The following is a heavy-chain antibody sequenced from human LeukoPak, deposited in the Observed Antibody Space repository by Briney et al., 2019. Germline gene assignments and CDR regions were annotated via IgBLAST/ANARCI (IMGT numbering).Heavy chain of an antibody. V-gene: IGHV3-23*01. CDR3: AKDQGSGYEVGAFDI. Sequence: AGGSLRLSCAVSGFTLSNYAMSWVRQAPGKGLEWVSLISGSGSSTYYADSVKGRFTISRDNSKNTLYLQMNSLRAEDTAVYYCAKDQGSGYEVGAFDIWGQGTMVTVSS. D-gene: IGHD5-12*01. J-gene: IGHJ3*02. CDR2: ISGSGSST. CDR1: GFTLSNYA.